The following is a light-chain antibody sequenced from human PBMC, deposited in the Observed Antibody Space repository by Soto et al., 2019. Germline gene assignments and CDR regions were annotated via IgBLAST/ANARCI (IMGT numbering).Light chain of an antibody. CDR3: LLYYDGAQPHVV. Sequence: QAVVTQEPSLIVSPGGTVTLTCASSTGAVTSGYYSSWFQQKPGQQPRALIYSTSNRHSWTPARFSGSLLGGKAALTLSGVQPEDEADYYCLLYYDGAQPHVVFGGGTKRTVL. V-gene: IGLV7-43*01. J-gene: IGLJ2*01. CDR1: TGAVTSGYY. CDR2: STS.